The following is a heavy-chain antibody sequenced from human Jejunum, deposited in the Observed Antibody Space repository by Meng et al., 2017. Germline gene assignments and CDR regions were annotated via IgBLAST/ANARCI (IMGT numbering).Heavy chain of an antibody. J-gene: IGHJ6*02. Sequence: GESLKISCAASGFTFTNAWMSRVRQAPGKGLEWVGRIKSKSDGGTTEYAAAVKGRFTISRDDSKNTLYLQMNSLKTEDTALYYCSTDPRNSQDPLYYYGVDVWGQGTTVTVSS. CDR2: IKSKSDGGTT. V-gene: IGHV3-15*01. CDR1: GFTFTNAW. D-gene: IGHD1-14*01. CDR3: STDPRNSQDPLYYYGVDV.